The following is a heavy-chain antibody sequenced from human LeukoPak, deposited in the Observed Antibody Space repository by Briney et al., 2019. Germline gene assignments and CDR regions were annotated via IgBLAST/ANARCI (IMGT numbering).Heavy chain of an antibody. CDR2: IIPIFGTA. J-gene: IGHJ6*03. Sequence: SVKVSCKASGYTFTSYGISWVRQAPGQGLEWMGGIIPIFGTANYAQKFQGRVTITTDESTSTAYMELSSLRSEDTAVYYCASNYYYDSSGYSPPNYYYYYMDVWGKGTTVTVSS. CDR3: ASNYYYDSSGYSPPNYYYYYMDV. CDR1: GYTFTSYG. V-gene: IGHV1-69*05. D-gene: IGHD3-22*01.